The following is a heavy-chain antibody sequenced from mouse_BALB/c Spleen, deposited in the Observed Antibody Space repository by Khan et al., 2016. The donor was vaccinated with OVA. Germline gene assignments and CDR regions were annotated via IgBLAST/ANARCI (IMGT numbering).Heavy chain of an antibody. V-gene: IGHV5-6*01. CDR1: GFTFSTYG. J-gene: IGHJ3*01. CDR2: ISSGGSYT. CDR3: ARLAYYYDSEGFAY. D-gene: IGHD1-1*01. Sequence: EVQLQESGGDLVKPEGSLKLSCAASGFTFSTYGMSWVRQTPDKRLEWVATISSGGSYTYYPDSVQGRFTISRDNAKNTLYLQMSSLKSEDTAMVYCARLAYYYDSEGFAYWGQGTLVTVSA.